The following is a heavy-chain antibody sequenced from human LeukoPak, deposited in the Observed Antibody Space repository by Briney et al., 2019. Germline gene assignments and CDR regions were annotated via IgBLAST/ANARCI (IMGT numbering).Heavy chain of an antibody. V-gene: IGHV1-46*01. J-gene: IGHJ4*02. CDR1: GYTFTSYY. D-gene: IGHD6-13*01. Sequence: ASVKVSCKASGYTFTSYYMHWVRQAPGQGLEWMGIINPSGGSTSYAQKFQGRVTMTRDTSTSTVYMGLSSLRSEDTAVYYCARETVTPAAGRDFDYWGQGTLVTVSS. CDR3: ARETVTPAAGRDFDY. CDR2: INPSGGST.